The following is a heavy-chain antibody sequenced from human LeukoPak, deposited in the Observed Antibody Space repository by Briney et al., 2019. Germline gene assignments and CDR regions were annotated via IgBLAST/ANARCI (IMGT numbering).Heavy chain of an antibody. J-gene: IGHJ5*02. V-gene: IGHV4-34*01. CDR3: AVKLGSKVMNWFDP. CDR1: GGSFSGYY. Sequence: SETLSLTCAVYGGSFSGYYWSWIRQPPGKGLEWIGEINHSGSTNYNPSLKSRVTISVDTSKNQFSLKPSSVTAADTAVYYCAVKLGSKVMNWFDPWGQGTLVTVSS. D-gene: IGHD1-26*01. CDR2: INHSGST.